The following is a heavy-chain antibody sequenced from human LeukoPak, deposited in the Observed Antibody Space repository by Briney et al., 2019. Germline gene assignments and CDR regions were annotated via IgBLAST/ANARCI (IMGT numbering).Heavy chain of an antibody. CDR1: GYRFTSYW. CDR3: ARSLGDYYYGMDV. Sequence: RGESLKISCKGSGYRFTSYWIGWVRQMPGKGLEWMGIIYPGDSDTRYSPSFQGQVTISADKSISTAYLQWSSLKASDTAMYYCARSLGDYYYGMDVWGKGTTVTVSS. J-gene: IGHJ6*04. CDR2: IYPGDSDT. V-gene: IGHV5-51*01. D-gene: IGHD3-16*01.